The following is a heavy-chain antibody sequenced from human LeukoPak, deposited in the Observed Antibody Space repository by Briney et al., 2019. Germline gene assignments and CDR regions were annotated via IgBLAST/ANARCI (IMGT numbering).Heavy chain of an antibody. CDR1: GVSFSGYY. CDR2: INHSGST. CDR3: ARGPTTLYYDYVWGSYPEFDY. V-gene: IGHV4-34*01. J-gene: IGHJ4*02. Sequence: SETLSLTCSGYGVSFSGYYWSWIRQPPGKGLEWIGEINHSGSTNYNPSLKSRVTISVDTSKNQFSLKLSSVTAADTAVYYCARGPTTLYYDYVWGSYPEFDYWGQGTLVTVSS. D-gene: IGHD3-16*01.